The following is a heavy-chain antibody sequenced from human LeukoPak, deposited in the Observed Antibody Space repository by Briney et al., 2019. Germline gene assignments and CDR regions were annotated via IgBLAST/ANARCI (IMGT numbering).Heavy chain of an antibody. CDR2: IYYSGST. Sequence: SETLSLTCTVSGGSLSSYYWSWIRQPPGKGPEWIGYIYYSGSTNYNPSLKSRVTISVDTSKNQFSLKLSSVTAADTAVYYCARVPSIPAHFDYSSQGTLVTVSS. D-gene: IGHD6-6*01. J-gene: IGHJ4*02. CDR1: GGSLSSYY. V-gene: IGHV4-59*01. CDR3: ARVPSIPAHFDY.